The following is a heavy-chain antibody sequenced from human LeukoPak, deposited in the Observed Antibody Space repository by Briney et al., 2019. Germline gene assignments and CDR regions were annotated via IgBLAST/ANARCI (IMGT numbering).Heavy chain of an antibody. V-gene: IGHV3-21*04. Sequence: PGGSLRLSCAASGFTFSSYSMNWVRQAPGKGLEWVSSISSSSSHIYYADSVKGRFTISRDNAKNSLYLQINSLRAEDTAVYYCARSSYSSSSSVWGQGTMVTVSS. J-gene: IGHJ3*01. CDR2: ISSSSSHI. CDR1: GFTFSSYS. D-gene: IGHD6-6*01. CDR3: ARSSYSSSSSV.